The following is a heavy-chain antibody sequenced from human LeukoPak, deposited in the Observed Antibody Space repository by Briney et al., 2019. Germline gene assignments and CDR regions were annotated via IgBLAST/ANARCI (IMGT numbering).Heavy chain of an antibody. Sequence: KASETLSLTCAVYGGSFSGYYWSWIRQPPGKGLEWIGEINHSGSTNYNPSLKSRVTISADTSKNQFSLKLSSVTAADTAVYYCARAPQWLVNWFDPWGQGTLVTVSS. CDR1: GGSFSGYY. CDR3: ARAPQWLVNWFDP. CDR2: INHSGST. V-gene: IGHV4-34*01. D-gene: IGHD6-19*01. J-gene: IGHJ5*02.